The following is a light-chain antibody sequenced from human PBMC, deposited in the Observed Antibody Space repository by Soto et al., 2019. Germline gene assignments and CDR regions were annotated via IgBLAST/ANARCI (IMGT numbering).Light chain of an antibody. V-gene: IGKV4-1*01. Sequence: DFVMTQSPDSLAVSLGERATINCKSSPSVLFSYDNKNYLAWYQQKPGQPPKLLISWASTRESGVPDRFSGGGSGTDITLTISSLQAEDVAVYYCQQYYNTPVTFGQGTKVEVK. CDR3: QQYYNTPVT. J-gene: IGKJ1*01. CDR1: PSVLFSYDNKNY. CDR2: WAS.